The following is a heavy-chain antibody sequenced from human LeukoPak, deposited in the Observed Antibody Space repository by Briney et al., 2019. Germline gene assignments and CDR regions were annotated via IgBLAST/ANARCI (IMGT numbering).Heavy chain of an antibody. CDR2: INPNSGGT. CDR1: GYTFTGYY. V-gene: IGHV1-2*02. J-gene: IGHJ5*02. Sequence: GASVKVSCKASGYTFTGYYMHWVRQAPGQGLEWMGWINPNSGGTNYTQKFQGRVTMTRDTSISTAYMELSRLRSDDTAVYYCARDGRYCSTTSCSPFNWFDPWGQGTLVTVSS. CDR3: ARDGRYCSTTSCSPFNWFDP. D-gene: IGHD2-2*01.